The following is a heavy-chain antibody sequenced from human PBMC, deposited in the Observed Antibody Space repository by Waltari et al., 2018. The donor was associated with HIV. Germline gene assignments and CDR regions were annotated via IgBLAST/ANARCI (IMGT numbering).Heavy chain of an antibody. V-gene: IGHV3-30-3*01. J-gene: IGHJ3*02. CDR2: ISFDGSSA. Sequence: QDQLVESGGGVVQPGRSLRLYCAASGFPFGRDAIAVVRQAPGKGLEWVAVISFDGSSAYYADSVKGRFTISKDNPKNTLYLQMKSLITEDTAVYFCARDSLYSDSSGYYFRPFDMWGQGTMVTVSS. CDR1: GFPFGRDA. D-gene: IGHD3-22*01. CDR3: ARDSLYSDSSGYYFRPFDM.